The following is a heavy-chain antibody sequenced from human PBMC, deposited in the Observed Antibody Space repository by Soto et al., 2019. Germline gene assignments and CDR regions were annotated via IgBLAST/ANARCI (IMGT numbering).Heavy chain of an antibody. J-gene: IGHJ6*02. D-gene: IGHD1-7*01. CDR1: GYTFTSYA. CDR2: INAGNGNT. V-gene: IGHV1-3*01. CDR3: ARDRRTTDGMDV. Sequence: ASVKVSCKASGYTFTSYAMHWVRQAPGQRLEWMGWINAGNGNTKYSQKFQGRVTITADESTSTAYMELSSLRSEDTAVYYCARDRRTTDGMDVWGQGTTVTVSS.